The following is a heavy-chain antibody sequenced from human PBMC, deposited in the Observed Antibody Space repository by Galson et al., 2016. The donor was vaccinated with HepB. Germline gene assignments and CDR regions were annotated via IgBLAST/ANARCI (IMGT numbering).Heavy chain of an antibody. D-gene: IGHD1-1*01. J-gene: IGHJ5*02. CDR3: ASDASGTTHGPNWFDP. V-gene: IGHV3-30-3*01. CDR2: ISFDGTNK. CDR1: GFAFSTYA. Sequence: SLRLSCATSGFAFSTYAMHWVRQAPGKGLEWVAVISFDGTNKYYAESVKGRFTISRDTSKNTVSLQMTSLRGEDTAVYYCASDASGTTHGPNWFDPWGQGTRVTVAS.